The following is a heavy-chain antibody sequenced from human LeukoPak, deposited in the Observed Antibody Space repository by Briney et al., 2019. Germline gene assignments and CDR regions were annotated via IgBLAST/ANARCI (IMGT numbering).Heavy chain of an antibody. D-gene: IGHD1-26*01. J-gene: IGHJ6*02. CDR2: ISGSGGST. CDR3: AKDRVPASYPPYYYGMDV. V-gene: IGHV3-23*01. CDR1: GFTFSSYA. Sequence: GGSLRPSCAASGFTFSSYAMSWVRQAPGKGLEWVSAISGSGGSTYYADSVKGRFTISRDNSKNTLYLQMNSLRAEDTAVYYCAKDRVPASYPPYYYGMDVWGQGTTVTVSS.